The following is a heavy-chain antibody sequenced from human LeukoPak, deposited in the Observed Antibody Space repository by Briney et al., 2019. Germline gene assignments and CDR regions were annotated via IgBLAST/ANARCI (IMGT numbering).Heavy chain of an antibody. Sequence: ASVKVSCKASGYTFTSYDINWVRQATGQGLEWMGYMNPNSGNTGYAQKFQGRVTMTRNTSINTAYMELSSLRSEDTAVYCCARDMVPDSSGFRSYYGMDVWGQGTTVTVSS. CDR3: ARDMVPDSSGFRSYYGMDV. CDR1: GYTFTSYD. CDR2: MNPNSGNT. J-gene: IGHJ6*02. D-gene: IGHD6-19*01. V-gene: IGHV1-8*01.